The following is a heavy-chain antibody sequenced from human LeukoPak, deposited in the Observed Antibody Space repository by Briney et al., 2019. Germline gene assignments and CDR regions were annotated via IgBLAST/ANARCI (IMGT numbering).Heavy chain of an antibody. D-gene: IGHD6-13*01. CDR1: GYTFTSYY. CDR2: INPSGGST. Sequence: ASVKVSCKASGYTFTSYYMHWVRQAPGQGLEWMGIINPSGGSTSYAQKFQGRVTMTRNTSITTAYMELSSLRSEDTAVYYCARAAVGLNWFDPWGQGTLVTVSS. J-gene: IGHJ5*02. V-gene: IGHV1-46*01. CDR3: ARAAVGLNWFDP.